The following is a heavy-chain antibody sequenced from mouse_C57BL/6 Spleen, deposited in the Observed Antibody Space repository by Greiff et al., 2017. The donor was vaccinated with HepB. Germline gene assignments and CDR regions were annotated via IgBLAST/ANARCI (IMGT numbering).Heavy chain of an antibody. V-gene: IGHV1-59*01. J-gene: IGHJ4*01. Sequence: QVQLQQPGAELVRPGTSVKLSCKASGYTFTSYWMHWVKQRPGQGLEWIGVIDPSDSYTNYNQKFKGKATLTVDTSSSTAYMQLSSLTSEDSAVYYCARGGSLRGAMDYWGQGTSVTVSS. D-gene: IGHD1-1*01. CDR2: IDPSDSYT. CDR3: ARGGSLRGAMDY. CDR1: GYTFTSYW.